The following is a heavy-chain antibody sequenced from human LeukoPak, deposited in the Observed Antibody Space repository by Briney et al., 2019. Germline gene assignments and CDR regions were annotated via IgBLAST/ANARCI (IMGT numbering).Heavy chain of an antibody. V-gene: IGHV3-23*01. CDR3: AKSKFSSIVVPAAIFDY. J-gene: IGHJ4*02. CDR1: GFTFSSYA. Sequence: GGSLRLSCAASGFTFSSYAMSWVRQAPGKGLEWVSAISGSGGSTYYADSVKGRFTISRDNSKNTLYLQMNSLRAEDTAVYYCAKSKFSSIVVPAAIFDYWGQGTLVTVSS. D-gene: IGHD2-2*01. CDR2: ISGSGGST.